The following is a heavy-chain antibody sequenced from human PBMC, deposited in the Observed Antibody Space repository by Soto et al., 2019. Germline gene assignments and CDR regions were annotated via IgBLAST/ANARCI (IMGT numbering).Heavy chain of an antibody. J-gene: IGHJ4*02. CDR2: ISYDGDR. CDR3: AREWPATFYFDQ. V-gene: IGHV3-30*03. CDR1: GFTFNNCL. Sequence: GGSLRLSCAAFGFTFNNCLIHWVRQAPGKGLEWVAKISYDGDRNYADSVKGRFTISRDDSLKMAYLQMNGLRGEDTAVYYCAREWPATFYFDQWGQGTLVTVSS.